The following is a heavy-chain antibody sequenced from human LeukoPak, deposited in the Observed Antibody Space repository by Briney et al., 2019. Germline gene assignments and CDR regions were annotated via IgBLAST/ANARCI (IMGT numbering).Heavy chain of an antibody. D-gene: IGHD1-14*01. J-gene: IGHJ2*01. CDR3: AKTNGKYGVNWYFDV. V-gene: IGHV4-39*07. Sequence: SETLSLTCTVSGVSINSPPYYYWAWIRQPPGKGLEWIGTIYYSGTTYYSPSLNSRVTISVDTSKTQFSLRVSFVTAADTAVYYCAKTNGKYGVNWYFDVWGRGTLVTVSS. CDR2: IYYSGTT. CDR1: GVSINSPPYY.